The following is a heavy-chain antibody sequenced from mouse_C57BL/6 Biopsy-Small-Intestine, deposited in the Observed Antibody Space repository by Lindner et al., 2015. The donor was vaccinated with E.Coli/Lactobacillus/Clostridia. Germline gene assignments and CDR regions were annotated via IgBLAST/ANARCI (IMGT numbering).Heavy chain of an antibody. D-gene: IGHD2-13*01. CDR1: GYTFTDYY. V-gene: IGHV1-84*01. J-gene: IGHJ3*01. Sequence: VQLQESGPELVKPGASVRISCEASGYTFTDYYINWVKQRPGQGLEWIGWIYPGSGNTKYNEKFKDKATLTIDTSSSTAYMQLSSLTSEDSAVFFCTRSHYGDYPFAYWGQGTLVTVSA. CDR3: TRSHYGDYPFAY. CDR2: IYPGSGNT.